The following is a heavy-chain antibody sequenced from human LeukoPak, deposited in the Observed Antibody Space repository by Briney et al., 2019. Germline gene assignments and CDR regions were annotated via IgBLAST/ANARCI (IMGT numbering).Heavy chain of an antibody. CDR2: INHSGST. CDR3: ARGLVKTTVTTLRYFDY. CDR1: GGSFSGYY. V-gene: IGHV4-34*01. D-gene: IGHD4-11*01. J-gene: IGHJ4*02. Sequence: SETLSLTCAVYGGSFSGYYWSWIRQPPGKGLEWIGEINHSGSTNYNPSLKSRVTISVDTSKNQFSLKLSSVTAADTAVYYCARGLVKTTVTTLRYFDYWGQGTLVTVSS.